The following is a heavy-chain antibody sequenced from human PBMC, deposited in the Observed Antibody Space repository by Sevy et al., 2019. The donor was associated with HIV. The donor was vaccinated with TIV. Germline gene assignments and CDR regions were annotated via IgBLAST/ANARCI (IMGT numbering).Heavy chain of an antibody. D-gene: IGHD6-6*01. CDR3: ARRVYSSSSSLSLYYYYMDV. J-gene: IGHJ6*03. Sequence: GESLKISCKGSGYSFTSYWIGWVRQMPGKCLEWMGIIYPGDSDTRYSPSFQGQVTISADKSISTAYLQWSSLKASDTAMYYCARRVYSSSSSLSLYYYYMDVWGKGTTVTVSS. V-gene: IGHV5-51*01. CDR2: IYPGDSDT. CDR1: GYSFTSYW.